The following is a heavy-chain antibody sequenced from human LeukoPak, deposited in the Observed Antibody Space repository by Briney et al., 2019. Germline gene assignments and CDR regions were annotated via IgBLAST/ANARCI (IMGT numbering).Heavy chain of an antibody. V-gene: IGHV3-30*04. CDR1: GFTFSSDA. J-gene: IGHJ4*02. CDR3: ARVADSSGWLIDY. CDR2: ISYDGTNK. Sequence: GSLRLSCAASGFTFSSDAMHWVRQAPGKGLEWVAVISYDGTNKYYVDSVKGRFTISRDNSKNTLYLQMNSLRPEDTAVYYCARVADSSGWLIDYWGQGTLVTVSS. D-gene: IGHD6-19*01.